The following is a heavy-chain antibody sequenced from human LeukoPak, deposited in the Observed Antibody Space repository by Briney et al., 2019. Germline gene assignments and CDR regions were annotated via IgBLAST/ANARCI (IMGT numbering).Heavy chain of an antibody. D-gene: IGHD2-2*01. V-gene: IGHV3-7*01. CDR2: IKQDGSEK. J-gene: IGHJ4*02. CDR1: GFTLSTYW. Sequence: PGGSLRLSCAASGFTLSTYWMSWVRQAPGKGLEWVANIKQDGSEKYYVGSVKGRFTISRDNAKNSLYLQMNSLRVEDTAVYYGARDTAAVPAGDYWGQGTLVTVSS. CDR3: ARDTAAVPAGDY.